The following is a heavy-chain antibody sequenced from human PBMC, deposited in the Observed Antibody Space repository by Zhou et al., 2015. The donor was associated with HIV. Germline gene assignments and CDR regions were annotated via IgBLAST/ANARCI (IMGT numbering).Heavy chain of an antibody. CDR3: ARGQGYCSGGSCYSSERIRYYFDY. CDR2: IIPIFGTA. CDR1: GGTFSSYA. J-gene: IGHJ4*02. V-gene: IGHV1-69*12. Sequence: QVQLVQSGAEVKKPGSSVKVSCKASGGTFSSYAISWVRQAPGQGLEWMGGIIPIFGTANYAQKFQGRVTITADESTSTAYMELSSLRSEDTAVYYCARGQGYCSGGSCYSSERIRYYFDYWGQGNPGHRLL. D-gene: IGHD2-15*01.